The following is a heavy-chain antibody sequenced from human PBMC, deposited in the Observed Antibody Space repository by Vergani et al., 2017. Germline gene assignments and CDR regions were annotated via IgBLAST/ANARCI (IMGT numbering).Heavy chain of an antibody. D-gene: IGHD5-12*01. CDR3: TXGSVCYHDSAGHGYDPYTGFDL. Sequence: EVQLVESGGGLVKPGGSLRLSCEASGITFWKFGMHWVRQGPGKGLEWVSGISWNSGAVDYADSVRGRFTISRDNAKNSLFLEMNSLRFEDTAVYFCTXGSVCYHDSAGHGYDPYTGFDLWGQGTLVTVSS. CDR1: GITFWKFG. J-gene: IGHJ3*01. V-gene: IGHV3-9*01. CDR2: ISWNSGAV.